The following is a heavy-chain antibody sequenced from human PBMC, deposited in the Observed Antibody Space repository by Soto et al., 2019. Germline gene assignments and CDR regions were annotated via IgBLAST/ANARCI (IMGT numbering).Heavy chain of an antibody. V-gene: IGHV1-18*01. Sequence: QVHLVQSGAEVKKPGASVKVSCQGSGYAFTTYGITWVRQAPGQGLEWMGWISAHNGNTNYAQKLQGRVTVTRDTXXXXAXXXXXSLRXXDTAVYYCARGRYGDYWGQGALVTVSS. J-gene: IGHJ4*02. D-gene: IGHD1-1*01. CDR1: GYAFTTYG. CDR2: ISAHNGNT. CDR3: ARGRYGDY.